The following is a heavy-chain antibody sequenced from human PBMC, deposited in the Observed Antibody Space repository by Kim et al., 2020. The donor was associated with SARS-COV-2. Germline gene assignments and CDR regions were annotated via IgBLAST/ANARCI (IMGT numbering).Heavy chain of an antibody. Sequence: GGSLRLSCAASGFIFSDYYMSWIRQAPGKGLEYVSYISHNGVSIHYGGSVKGRFTISRDNSRNSLYLQMNSLRAEDTAIYYCVRGEEGRISWSEGDYWGQGTLVTVSP. D-gene: IGHD6-13*01. J-gene: IGHJ4*02. CDR1: GFIFSDYY. V-gene: IGHV3-11*01. CDR3: VRGEEGRISWSEGDY. CDR2: ISHNGVSI.